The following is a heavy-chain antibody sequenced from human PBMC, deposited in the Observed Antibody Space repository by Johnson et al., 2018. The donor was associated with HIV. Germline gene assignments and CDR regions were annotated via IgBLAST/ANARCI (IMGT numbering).Heavy chain of an antibody. Sequence: VQLVESGGGVVRPGGSLRLSCEAFQFNFGDYGMTWVRQAPGKGLEWVSAISGSGGSTYYADSVKGRFTISRDNSKNTLYLQMNSLRAEDTAVYYCTTDSQIIAAAGTWLAFDIWGQGTMVTVSS. CDR1: QFNFGDYG. D-gene: IGHD6-13*01. J-gene: IGHJ3*02. CDR2: ISGSGGST. CDR3: TTDSQIIAAAGTWLAFDI. V-gene: IGHV3-23*04.